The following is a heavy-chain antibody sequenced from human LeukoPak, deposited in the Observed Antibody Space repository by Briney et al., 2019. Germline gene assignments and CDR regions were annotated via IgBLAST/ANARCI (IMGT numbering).Heavy chain of an antibody. CDR1: GGYINSYY. CDR2: IFYTGTT. J-gene: IGHJ4*02. V-gene: IGHV4-59*01. Sequence: SETLSLTCTVSGGYINSYYWSWIRQPPGKGLEWIGFIFYTGTTNYNPSLSTRLTISVDKSKNELSLELRSVTAADTAPYSCARAMVRGVINDYWGQGTLVTVSS. CDR3: ARAMVRGVINDY. D-gene: IGHD3-10*01.